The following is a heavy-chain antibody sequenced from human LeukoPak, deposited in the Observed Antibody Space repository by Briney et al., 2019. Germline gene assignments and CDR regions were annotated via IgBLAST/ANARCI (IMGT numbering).Heavy chain of an antibody. CDR3: ATNYGGASADY. V-gene: IGHV4-61*02. CDR1: GGSISSGSYY. CDR2: IYTSGGT. D-gene: IGHD4-23*01. Sequence: SQTLSLTCTVSGGSISSGSYYWSWIRQPAGKGLEWIGRIYTSGGTSYNPSLKSRVTIPIDTSKNQFSLSLTSVTAADTAVYYCATNYGGASADYWGQGTLVTVSS. J-gene: IGHJ4*02.